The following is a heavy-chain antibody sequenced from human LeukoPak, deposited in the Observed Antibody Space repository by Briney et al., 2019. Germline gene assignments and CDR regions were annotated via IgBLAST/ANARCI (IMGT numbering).Heavy chain of an antibody. V-gene: IGHV3-11*04. CDR3: ARDRNYYGSGSYQTDP. CDR2: ISSSGSTI. D-gene: IGHD3-10*01. J-gene: IGHJ5*02. CDR1: GFTFSDYY. Sequence: GGSLRLSCAASGFTFSDYYMSWIRQAPGKGLEWVSYISSSGSTIYYADSVKGRFTISRGNAKNSLYLQMNSLRAEDTAVYYCARDRNYYGSGSYQTDPWGQGTLVTVSS.